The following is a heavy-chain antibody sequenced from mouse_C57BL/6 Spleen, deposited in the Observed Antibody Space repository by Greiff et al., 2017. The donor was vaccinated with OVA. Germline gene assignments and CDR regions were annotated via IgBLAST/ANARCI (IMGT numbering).Heavy chain of an antibody. CDR3: ASGLQRGFAY. Sequence: QVQLQQPGAELVRPGSSVKLSCKASGYTFTSYWMAWVKQRPGQGLEWIGNIYPSDSETHYTQKFKDKATLTVDKSSSTAYMQRSSLTSEDSAVYYCASGLQRGFAYWGQGTLVTVSA. CDR1: GYTFTSYW. J-gene: IGHJ3*01. V-gene: IGHV1-61*01. D-gene: IGHD2-2*01. CDR2: IYPSDSET.